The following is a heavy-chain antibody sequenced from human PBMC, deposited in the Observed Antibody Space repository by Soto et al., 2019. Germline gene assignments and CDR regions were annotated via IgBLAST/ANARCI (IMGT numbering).Heavy chain of an antibody. CDR3: ARQIWESPFIVVARDYYYYGMDV. Sequence: GASVKVSCKASGYTFTSYGISWVRQAPGQGLEWVGWISAYNGNTNYAQKLQGRVTMTTDTSTSTAYMELRSLRSDDTAVYYCARQIWESPFIVVARDYYYYGMDVWGQGTTVTVSS. D-gene: IGHD2-2*01. CDR2: ISAYNGNT. J-gene: IGHJ6*02. V-gene: IGHV1-18*01. CDR1: GYTFTSYG.